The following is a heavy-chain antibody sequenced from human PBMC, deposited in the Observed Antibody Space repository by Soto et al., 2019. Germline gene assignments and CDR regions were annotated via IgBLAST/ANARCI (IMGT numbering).Heavy chain of an antibody. V-gene: IGHV2-5*02. D-gene: IGHD4-17*01. Sequence: QITLKESGPTLVKPTQTLTLTCTFSGFSLSTSGVGVGWIRQPPGKALEWLALIYWDDDKRYSPSLKSRLTITKDTSKNQVVLTMTNMDPVDTATYYCAHSQNNYGDYDYYYGMDVWGQGTTFTVSS. CDR1: GFSLSTSGVG. J-gene: IGHJ6*02. CDR3: AHSQNNYGDYDYYYGMDV. CDR2: IYWDDDK.